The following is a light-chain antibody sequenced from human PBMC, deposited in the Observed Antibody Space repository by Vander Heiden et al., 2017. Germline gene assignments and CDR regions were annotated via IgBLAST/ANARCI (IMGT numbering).Light chain of an antibody. Sequence: DIVLTQSPDSLAVSLGDRATINCKSSQSVFYSSSNNNYLAWYQQKPGQPPKLLIYWASTRESGVPDRFSGSGSGKDFTLTISSLQVEDVAVYYCQQYYRSPVTFGPGTKVEIK. CDR2: WAS. J-gene: IGKJ3*01. V-gene: IGKV4-1*01. CDR1: QSVFYSSSNNNY. CDR3: QQYYRSPVT.